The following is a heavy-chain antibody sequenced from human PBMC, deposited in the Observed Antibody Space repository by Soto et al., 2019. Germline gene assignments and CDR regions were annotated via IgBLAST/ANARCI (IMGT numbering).Heavy chain of an antibody. J-gene: IGHJ6*03. D-gene: IGHD2-2*02. Sequence: KESGPTLVKPTQTLTVTCTFSGFSLRTSGVGVGWIRQPPGKALEWLAFIYWDDDRRYSPSLKSRLTITRDTSKSQVVLTLTNVDPLDTGTYYCAHLYLNYYYYMDVWGKGTTVTVSS. CDR3: AHLYLNYYYYMDV. CDR1: GFSLRTSGVG. CDR2: IYWDDDR. V-gene: IGHV2-5*02.